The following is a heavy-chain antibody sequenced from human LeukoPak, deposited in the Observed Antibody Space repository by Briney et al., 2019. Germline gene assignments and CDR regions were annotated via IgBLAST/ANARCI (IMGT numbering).Heavy chain of an antibody. V-gene: IGHV3-30*04. D-gene: IGHD1-26*01. CDR1: GFTFSTYG. Sequence: GESLRLSCVGSGFTFSTYGMHWVRQAPGKGLEWVALISYDGRKTYYADSVKGRFTISRDISKNTLYLQMNSLRTEDTAVYHCARDGVGVRYCFDYWGQGTLVTVCS. CDR3: ARDGVGVRYCFDY. CDR2: ISYDGRKT. J-gene: IGHJ4*02.